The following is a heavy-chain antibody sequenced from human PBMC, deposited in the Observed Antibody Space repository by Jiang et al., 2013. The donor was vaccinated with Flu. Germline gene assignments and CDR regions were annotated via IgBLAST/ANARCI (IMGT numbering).Heavy chain of an antibody. J-gene: IGHJ4*02. CDR3: ATLYSNYVGYFDY. Sequence: GSGLVKPSETLSLTCTVSGGSISSSSYYWGWIRQPPGKGLEWIGSIYYSGSTYYNPSLKSRVTISVDTSKNQFSLKLSSVTATDTAVYYCATLYSNYVGYFDYWGQGTLVTVSS. D-gene: IGHD4-11*01. V-gene: IGHV4-39*01. CDR2: IYYSGST. CDR1: GGSISSSSYY.